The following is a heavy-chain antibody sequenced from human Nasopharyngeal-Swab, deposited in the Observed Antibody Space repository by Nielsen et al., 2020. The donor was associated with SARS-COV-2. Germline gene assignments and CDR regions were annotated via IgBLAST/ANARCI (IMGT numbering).Heavy chain of an antibody. J-gene: IGHJ5*02. CDR3: ARAYTVTIFGVVTAPGWFDP. CDR2: ISSSSSYI. V-gene: IGHV3-21*01. CDR1: GFTFSSYS. Sequence: GESLKISCAASGFTFSSYSMNWVRQAPGKGLEWVSAISSSSSYIYYADSVKGRFTISRDNDKNSLYLQMNSLRAEDTAVYYCARAYTVTIFGVVTAPGWFDPWGQGTLVTVSS. D-gene: IGHD3-3*01.